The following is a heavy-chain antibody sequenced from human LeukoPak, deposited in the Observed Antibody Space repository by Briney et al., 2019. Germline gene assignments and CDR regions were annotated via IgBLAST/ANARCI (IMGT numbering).Heavy chain of an antibody. Sequence: GGSLRLSCAASGFTFSSYWMSWVRQAPGKGLEWVANIEQDGSEKYYVDSVKGRFTISRDNAKNSLYLQMNSLRAEDTAVYYCARAEPLYSSGYYYYGMDVWGQGTTVTVSS. J-gene: IGHJ6*02. CDR1: GFTFSSYW. CDR2: IEQDGSEK. CDR3: ARAEPLYSSGYYYYGMDV. D-gene: IGHD3-22*01. V-gene: IGHV3-7*03.